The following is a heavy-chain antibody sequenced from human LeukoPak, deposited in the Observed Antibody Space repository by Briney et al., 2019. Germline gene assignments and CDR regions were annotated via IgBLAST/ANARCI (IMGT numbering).Heavy chain of an antibody. D-gene: IGHD2-15*01. Sequence: GGSLRLSCTASGFTFSSYAMGWVRQAPGKGLEWVSVIYSGGSTYYADSVKGRFTISRDNSKNTLYLQMNSLRAEDTAVYYCARDWSDMKDYWGQGTLVTVSS. CDR3: ARDWSDMKDY. V-gene: IGHV3-66*01. CDR1: GFTFSSYA. J-gene: IGHJ4*02. CDR2: IYSGGST.